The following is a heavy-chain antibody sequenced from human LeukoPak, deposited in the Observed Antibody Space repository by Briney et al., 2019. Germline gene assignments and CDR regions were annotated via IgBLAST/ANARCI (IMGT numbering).Heavy chain of an antibody. V-gene: IGHV1-18*01. Sequence: EASVKVSFKASGYTFANYGISWVRQAPGQGLEWMGWISAYNSNTNYAQKLQGRVTMTTDTSTNTAYMELRSLRSDDTAVYFCARAWGAAGKEFWFDPWGQGTLVTVSS. CDR3: ARAWGAAGKEFWFDP. J-gene: IGHJ5*02. CDR1: GYTFANYG. D-gene: IGHD6-13*01. CDR2: ISAYNSNT.